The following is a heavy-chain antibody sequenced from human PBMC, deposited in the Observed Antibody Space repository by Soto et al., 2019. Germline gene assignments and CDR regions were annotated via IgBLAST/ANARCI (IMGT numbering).Heavy chain of an antibody. V-gene: IGHV3-33*01. CDR1: GFTFSSYG. D-gene: IGHD2-2*03. CDR2: IWYDGSNN. CDR3: ARDPGGYCSSTSCYYYYYMDV. Sequence: QVQLVESGGGVVQPGRSLRLSCAASGFTFSSYGMHWVRKAPGKGLEGVAVIWYDGSNNYYADSVKGRFTISRDNSKNTLYLQMNSLRAEATAVYYCARDPGGYCSSTSCYYYYYMDVWGKGTTVTVSS. J-gene: IGHJ6*03.